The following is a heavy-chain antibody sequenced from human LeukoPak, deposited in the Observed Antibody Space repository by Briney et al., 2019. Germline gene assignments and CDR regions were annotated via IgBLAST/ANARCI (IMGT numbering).Heavy chain of an antibody. Sequence: PGGSLRLSCAASGFTFNSYGMHWVRQAPGKGLEWVAVIWYDGSNKYYADSVKGRFTISRDNSENTLYLQMDSLRAEDTAVYYGANENYYGSGSYLDYWGQGTLVTVSS. J-gene: IGHJ4*02. D-gene: IGHD3-10*01. CDR1: GFTFNSYG. CDR3: ANENYYGSGSYLDY. CDR2: IWYDGSNK. V-gene: IGHV3-33*06.